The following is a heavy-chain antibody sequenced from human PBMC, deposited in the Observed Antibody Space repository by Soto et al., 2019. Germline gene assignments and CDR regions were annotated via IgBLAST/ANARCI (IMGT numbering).Heavy chain of an antibody. D-gene: IGHD3-10*01. V-gene: IGHV4-59*01. CDR2: IYYSGST. Sequence: PSETLSLTCTVSGGSISSYYWSWIRQPPGKGLEWIGYIYYSGSTNYNPSLKSRVTISVDTSKNQFSLKLSPVTSADTAVYYCAREVRGVPDCWGQGTLVTVSS. CDR3: AREVRGVPDC. J-gene: IGHJ4*02. CDR1: GGSISSYY.